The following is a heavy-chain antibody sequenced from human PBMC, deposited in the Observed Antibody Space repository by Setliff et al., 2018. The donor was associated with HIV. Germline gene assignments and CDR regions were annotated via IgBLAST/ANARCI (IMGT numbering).Heavy chain of an antibody. J-gene: IGHJ4*02. Sequence: TSETLSLTCSVYGASISNSNSYWGWIRQTPGKRLEWLASIYYSGSTSYNPSLSSRLTNSVDTSKNQLSLRLTSVTAADTAVYYCARHWLKPIQELQQLPLLDYFDYWGQGTLVTVS. D-gene: IGHD6-13*01. CDR1: GASISNSNSY. V-gene: IGHV4-39*01. CDR3: ARHWLKPIQELQQLPLLDYFDY. CDR2: IYYSGST.